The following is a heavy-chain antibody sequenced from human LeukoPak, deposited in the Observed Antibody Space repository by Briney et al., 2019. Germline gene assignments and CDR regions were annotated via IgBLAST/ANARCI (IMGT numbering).Heavy chain of an antibody. V-gene: IGHV3-30*02. Sequence: GGSLRLSCAASGFTFSSYGMHWVRQAPGKGLEWVAFIRYDGSNKYYADSVKGRFTISRDNSKNTLYLQMNSLRAEDTAVYYCAKDNYYGSGSYFPPGDYWGQGTLVTVSS. D-gene: IGHD3-10*01. CDR3: AKDNYYGSGSYFPPGDY. CDR2: IRYDGSNK. J-gene: IGHJ4*02. CDR1: GFTFSSYG.